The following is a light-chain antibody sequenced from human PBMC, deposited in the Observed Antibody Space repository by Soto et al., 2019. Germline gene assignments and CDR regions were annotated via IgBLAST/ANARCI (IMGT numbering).Light chain of an antibody. CDR2: TAS. V-gene: IGKV1-27*01. CDR3: QKYNGAPPWK. CDR1: QGISNY. Sequence: DIQMTQSPSSLTASVGDRVTITCRASQGISNYLAWYQQKPGKVPKLLIYTASTLQSGVPSRFSGSGSGTDFTLTISSLQPEDVATYYCQKYNGAPPWKCGQGTRGGIK. J-gene: IGKJ1*01.